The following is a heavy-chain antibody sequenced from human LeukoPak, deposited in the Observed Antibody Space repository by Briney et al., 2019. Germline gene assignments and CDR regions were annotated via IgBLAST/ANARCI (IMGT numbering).Heavy chain of an antibody. CDR2: INPNSGGT. D-gene: IGHD1-1*01. CDR3: VRDPGYRPDWFDP. CDR1: GYTFTGYY. Sequence: GASVKVSCKASGYTFTGYYMHWVRQAPGQGLEWMGWINPNSGGTNYAQKFQGRVTMTRDTSISTAYMELSRLRSDDTAVYYCVRDPGYRPDWFDPWGQGTLVTVSS. J-gene: IGHJ5*02. V-gene: IGHV1-2*02.